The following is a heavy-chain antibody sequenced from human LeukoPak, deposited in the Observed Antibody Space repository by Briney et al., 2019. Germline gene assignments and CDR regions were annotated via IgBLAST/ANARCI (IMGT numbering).Heavy chain of an antibody. CDR1: GGSISSHY. CDR2: IYYSGST. CDR3: ARAVTVDHYYYYYYMDV. J-gene: IGHJ6*03. Sequence: SETLSLTCTVSGGSISSHYWSWFRQPPGKGLEWIGYIYYSGSTNYSPSLKSRVTISVDTSKNQCSLKLSSVTAADTAVYYCARAVTVDHYYYYYYMDVWGKGTTVTVSS. D-gene: IGHD4-11*01. V-gene: IGHV4-59*11.